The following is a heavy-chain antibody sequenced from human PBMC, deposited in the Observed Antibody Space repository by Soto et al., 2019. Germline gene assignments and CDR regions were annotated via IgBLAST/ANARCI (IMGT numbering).Heavy chain of an antibody. D-gene: IGHD5-18*01. CDR1: GGSISSSNW. CDR3: ARSGYSYGSAFDI. Sequence: KPSETLSLTCAVSGGSISSSNWWSWVRQPPGKGLEWIGEIYHSGSTNYNPSLKSRVTISVDKSKNQFSLKLSSVTAADTAVYYCARSGYSYGSAFDIWGQGTMVTVSS. J-gene: IGHJ3*02. V-gene: IGHV4-4*02. CDR2: IYHSGST.